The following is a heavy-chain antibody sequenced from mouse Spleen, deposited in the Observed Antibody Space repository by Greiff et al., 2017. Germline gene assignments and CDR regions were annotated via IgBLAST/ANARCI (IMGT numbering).Heavy chain of an antibody. CDR2: ISSGGSYT. Sequence: EVHLVESGGDLVKPGGSLKLSCAASGFTFSSYGMSWVRQTPDKRLEWVATISSGGSYTYYPDSVKGRFTISRDNAKNTLYLQMSSLKSEDTAMYYCARSLLLFFDYWGQGTTLTVSS. V-gene: IGHV5-6*01. J-gene: IGHJ2*01. CDR3: ARSLLLFFDY. D-gene: IGHD1-2*01. CDR1: GFTFSSYG.